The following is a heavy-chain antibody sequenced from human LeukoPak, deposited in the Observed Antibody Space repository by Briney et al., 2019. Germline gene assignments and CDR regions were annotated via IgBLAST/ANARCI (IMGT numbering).Heavy chain of an antibody. CDR1: GGTFSSYA. CDR2: IIPIFGTA. J-gene: IGHJ3*02. D-gene: IGHD3-22*01. CDR3: ARDSYDSSGCFSQDAFDI. V-gene: IGHV1-69*05. Sequence: SVTVSCKASGGTFSSYAISWVRQAPGQGLEWVGGIIPIFGTANYAQKFQGRVTITTDETTSTAYMELSSLRSEGTAVYYCARDSYDSSGCFSQDAFDIWGQGTMVTVSS.